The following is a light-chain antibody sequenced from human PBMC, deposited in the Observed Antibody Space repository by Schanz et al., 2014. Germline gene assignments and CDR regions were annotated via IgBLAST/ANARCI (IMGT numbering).Light chain of an antibody. CDR3: QTWGTGIRV. CDR1: SGRSNYI. J-gene: IGLJ3*02. CDR2: LEGSGSY. Sequence: LVLTQSSSASASLGSSVKLTCTLSSGRSNYIIAWHQQQPGKAPRYLMKLEGSGSYNRGSGVPDRFSGSSSGADRYVTISNLQSEDEADYYCQTWGTGIRVFGGGTQLTVL. V-gene: IGLV4-60*03.